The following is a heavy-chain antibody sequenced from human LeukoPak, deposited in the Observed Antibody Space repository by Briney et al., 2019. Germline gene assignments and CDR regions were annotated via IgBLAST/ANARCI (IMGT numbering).Heavy chain of an antibody. CDR2: ISSLSGTI. V-gene: IGHV3-48*01. D-gene: IGHD2-21*02. CDR3: VRDTAYAFDM. CDR1: GFTFSSYA. Sequence: GGSLRLSCAASGFTFSSYAMSWVRQAPGEGLEWVSYISSLSGTIYYADSVKGRFTISRDNAKNSLYLQMDSLRAEDTAVYYCVRDTAYAFDMWGQGTMVTVSS. J-gene: IGHJ3*02.